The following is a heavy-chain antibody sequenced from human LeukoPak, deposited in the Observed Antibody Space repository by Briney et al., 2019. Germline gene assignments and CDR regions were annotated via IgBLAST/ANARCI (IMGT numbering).Heavy chain of an antibody. D-gene: IGHD2-2*01. CDR2: INPTGGAT. CDR1: GYTFTAYY. V-gene: IGHV1-2*02. CDR3: ARGPHCSTTSCYSFDY. Sequence: ASVKASCKASGYTFTAYYMHWVRQAPGQGLEWMGWINPTGGATNYAQNFQGRVTMTRDTSITTAYMELSRLRSDDTAVFYCARGPHCSTTSCYSFDYWGQGTLVTVSS. J-gene: IGHJ4*02.